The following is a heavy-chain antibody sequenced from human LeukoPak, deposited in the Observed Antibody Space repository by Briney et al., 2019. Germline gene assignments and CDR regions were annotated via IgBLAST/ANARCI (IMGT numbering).Heavy chain of an antibody. CDR3: VKDALGGSGSYSWGTFDY. Sequence: GGSLRLSCAASGFSFSSYALSWVRRAPGKGLEWVSGISGSGSTAVYTDSVRGRFTVSRDNSKNTLYLQMNSLRDEDTAAYYCVKDALGGSGSYSWGTFDYWGQGTLVIVS. V-gene: IGHV3-23*01. CDR2: ISGSGSTA. J-gene: IGHJ4*02. D-gene: IGHD3-10*01. CDR1: GFSFSSYA.